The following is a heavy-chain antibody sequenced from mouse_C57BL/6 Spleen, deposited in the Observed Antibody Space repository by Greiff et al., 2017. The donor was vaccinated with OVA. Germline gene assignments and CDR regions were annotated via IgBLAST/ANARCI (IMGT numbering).Heavy chain of an antibody. V-gene: IGHV5-17*01. D-gene: IGHD1-1*01. Sequence: EVQLVESGGGLVKPGGSLKLSCAASGFTFSDYGMHWVRQAPEKGLEWVAYISSGSSTIYYADTVKGRFTISRDNAKNTLFLQMTSLRSEDTAMYYCARPNSYYYGSSYWYFDVWGTGTTVTVSS. CDR3: ARPNSYYYGSSYWYFDV. CDR2: ISSGSSTI. CDR1: GFTFSDYG. J-gene: IGHJ1*03.